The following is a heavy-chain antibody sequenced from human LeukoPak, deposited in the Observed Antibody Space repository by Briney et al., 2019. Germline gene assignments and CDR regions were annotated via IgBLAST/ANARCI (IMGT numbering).Heavy chain of an antibody. CDR3: ASGRGIEPLDY. V-gene: IGHV4-34*01. CDR2: INHSGST. CDR1: GGSFSGYD. J-gene: IGHJ4*02. Sequence: SETLSLTCAVYGGSFSGYDWSWIRQPPGKGLEWIGEINHSGSTNYNPSLKSRVTISVDTSKNQFSLKLSSVTAADTALYYCASGRGIEPLDYWGQGTLVTVSS. D-gene: IGHD3-16*01.